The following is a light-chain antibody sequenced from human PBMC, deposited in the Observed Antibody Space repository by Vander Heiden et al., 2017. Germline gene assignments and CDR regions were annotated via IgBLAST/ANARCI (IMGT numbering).Light chain of an antibody. CDR2: KDS. CDR3: QSADSSGTSHVV. V-gene: IGLV3-25*03. CDR1: ALPKQY. J-gene: IGLJ2*01. Sequence: SYELTQPPSVSVSPGQTARITCSGDALPKQYAYWYQQKPGQAPVLLIYKDSERPSGIPERFSGSSSGTTVTLTISGVQAEDEADYYCQSADSSGTSHVVFGGGTKLTVL.